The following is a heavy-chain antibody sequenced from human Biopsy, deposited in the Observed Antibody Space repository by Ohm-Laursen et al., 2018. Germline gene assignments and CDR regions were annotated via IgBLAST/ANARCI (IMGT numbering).Heavy chain of an antibody. J-gene: IGHJ4*02. CDR3: ARMEQPHDY. CDR1: GYPFSNYY. D-gene: IGHD6-13*01. CDR2: INPNSGDT. V-gene: IGHV1-2*06. Sequence: ASVKVSCKTSGYPFSNYYLFWVRQAPGQGLEWMGRINPNSGDTVFARNFEGRVTMTRDTAISTVYMDLRNLRPDDTAVYFCARMEQPHDYWGQGTLVTVSS.